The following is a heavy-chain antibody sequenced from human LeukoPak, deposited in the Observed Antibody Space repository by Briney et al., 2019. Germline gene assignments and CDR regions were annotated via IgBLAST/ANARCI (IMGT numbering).Heavy chain of an antibody. J-gene: IGHJ4*02. CDR3: ARGPGFRGIFDY. Sequence: GGSLRLSCAASGFTFSSYGMHWVRQAPGKGLEWVSGIHSGYNTYYADSVKGRFTISRDTPKNTLYLQMSSLRVEDTAVYYCARGPGFRGIFDYWGQGTLVTVSS. CDR1: GFTFSSYG. CDR2: IHSGYNT. V-gene: IGHV3-66*01. D-gene: IGHD3-16*01.